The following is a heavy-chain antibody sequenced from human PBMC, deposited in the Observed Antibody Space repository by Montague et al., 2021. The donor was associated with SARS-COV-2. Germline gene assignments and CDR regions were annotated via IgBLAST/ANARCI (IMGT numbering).Heavy chain of an antibody. V-gene: IGHV4-34*01. CDR3: ARGYDYVWGSYRYLHWFDP. CDR2: INHSGST. Sequence: SETLSLTCAVYGGSFSGYYWSWIRQPPGKGLEWIGEINHSGSTNYNPSLKSRVTISVDTSKNQFSLKLSSVTAADTAVYYCARGYDYVWGSYRYLHWFDPGGQGTRVTVSS. CDR1: GGSFSGYY. J-gene: IGHJ5*02. D-gene: IGHD3-16*02.